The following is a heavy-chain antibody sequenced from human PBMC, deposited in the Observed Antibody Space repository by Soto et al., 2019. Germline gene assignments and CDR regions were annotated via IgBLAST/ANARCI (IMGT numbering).Heavy chain of an antibody. CDR3: AHSVSGSYYHSSGSNWFDP. CDR1: GFSLSTSGVG. CDR2: IYWDDDK. D-gene: IGHD3-22*01. Sequence: QITLKESGPTLVKPTQTLTLTCTFSGFSLSTSGVGVGWIRQPPGKALEWLALIYWDDDKRYSPSLKSRLTITKDNSKNQVILTITNMDPVDTATYYCAHSVSGSYYHSSGSNWFDPWGQGFLVTVSS. V-gene: IGHV2-5*02. J-gene: IGHJ5*02.